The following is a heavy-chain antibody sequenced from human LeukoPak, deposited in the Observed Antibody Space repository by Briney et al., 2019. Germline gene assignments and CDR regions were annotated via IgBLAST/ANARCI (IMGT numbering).Heavy chain of an antibody. CDR1: GFTFSSYS. J-gene: IGHJ6*02. V-gene: IGHV3-21*01. D-gene: IGHD3-3*01. CDR2: ISSSSSYI. CDR3: ARDRFDDFWSGYLYHYYYGMDV. Sequence: GGSLRLSCAASGFTFSSYSMNWVRQAPGKGLEWVSSISSSSSYIYYADSVKGRFTISRDNAKNSLYLQMNSLRAEDTAVYYCARDRFDDFWSGYLYHYYYGMDVWGQGTTVTVSS.